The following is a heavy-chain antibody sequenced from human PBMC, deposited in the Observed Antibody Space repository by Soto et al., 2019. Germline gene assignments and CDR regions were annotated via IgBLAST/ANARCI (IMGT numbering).Heavy chain of an antibody. CDR2: IHAGYGDT. D-gene: IGHD2-8*01. CDR3: VGGCTTSTSGCITPDGFDI. CDR1: GYTFIEYA. J-gene: IGHJ3*02. V-gene: IGHV1-3*01. Sequence: SSVKVSCKASGYTFIEYAIHWVRQAPGQRLEWMGWIHAGYGDTKYSQKFQGRVTITRDTSASTAYMELSSLSSEDTAVFYCVGGCTTSTSGCITPDGFDIWGQGTMVTV.